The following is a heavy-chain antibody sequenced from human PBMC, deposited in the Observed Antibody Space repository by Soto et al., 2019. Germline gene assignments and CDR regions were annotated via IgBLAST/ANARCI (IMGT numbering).Heavy chain of an antibody. CDR1: GFSLSTSGVG. Sequence: QITLKESGPPLVKPTQTLTLTCTFSGFSLSTSGVGVGWIRQPPGKALEWLALIYWDDDKRYSPSLKSRLTITKDTSKNQVVLTMTNMDPVDTATYYCAHSPSARFLEWLLYDYWGQGTLVTVSS. D-gene: IGHD3-3*01. CDR3: AHSPSARFLEWLLYDY. J-gene: IGHJ4*02. V-gene: IGHV2-5*02. CDR2: IYWDDDK.